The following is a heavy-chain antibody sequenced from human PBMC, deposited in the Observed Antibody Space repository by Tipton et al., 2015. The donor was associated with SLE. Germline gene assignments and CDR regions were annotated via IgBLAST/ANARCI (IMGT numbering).Heavy chain of an antibody. Sequence: TLSLTCTVSGGSISSGSYYWSWIRQPAGKGLEWIGRIYTSGRTNYNPSLKSRVTISVDTSKNQFSLKLSSVTAADTAVYYCARHVRVEPHDAFDIWGQGTMVTVSS. J-gene: IGHJ3*02. D-gene: IGHD3-10*02. V-gene: IGHV4-61*02. CDR1: GGSISSGSYY. CDR3: ARHVRVEPHDAFDI. CDR2: IYTSGRT.